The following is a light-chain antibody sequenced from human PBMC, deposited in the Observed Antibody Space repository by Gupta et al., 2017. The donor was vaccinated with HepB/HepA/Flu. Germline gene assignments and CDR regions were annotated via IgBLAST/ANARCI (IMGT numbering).Light chain of an antibody. Sequence: QSALTQPASVSGSPGQSITISCTGTSSDIGGYDYVSWYQQHPGKAPNLMIYEVNNRHSGGSNRFSGSKSGNTASLTISGLQAEEEAGYYCSSYSTISTSRLVFGGGTKLTVL. J-gene: IGLJ3*02. CDR1: SSDIGGYDY. CDR2: EVN. CDR3: SSYSTISTSRLV. V-gene: IGLV2-14*01.